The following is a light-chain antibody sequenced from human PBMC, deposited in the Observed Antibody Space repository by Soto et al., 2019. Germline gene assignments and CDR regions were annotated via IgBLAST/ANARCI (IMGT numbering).Light chain of an antibody. V-gene: IGKV1-27*01. CDR3: QKYSSAPPIT. CDR2: AAS. CDR1: QGISNN. J-gene: IGKJ5*01. Sequence: DIQMTQSPSSLSASVGDRVTITCRASQGISNNLAWFQQKPGKFPKLLIYAASTLQSGVPSRFSGSGSGTDFTLTISSLQPEDVATYYCQKYSSAPPITFGQGTRLDTK.